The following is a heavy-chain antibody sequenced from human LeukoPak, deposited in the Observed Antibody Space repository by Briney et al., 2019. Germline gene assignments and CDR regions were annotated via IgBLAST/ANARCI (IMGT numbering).Heavy chain of an antibody. CDR1: GLTFSVYY. D-gene: IGHD3-3*01. CDR2: ISKTGTTI. J-gene: IGHJ4*02. Sequence: GGSLRLSCAVSGLTFSVYYMTWIRQAPGNGLEAPGKGLEWLSHISKTGTTIYYADSVKGRFTISRDNAKNSLYLHMNSLRADDTAVYYCVAGVALDYWVQGALVTVSS. CDR3: VAGVALDY. V-gene: IGHV3-11*01.